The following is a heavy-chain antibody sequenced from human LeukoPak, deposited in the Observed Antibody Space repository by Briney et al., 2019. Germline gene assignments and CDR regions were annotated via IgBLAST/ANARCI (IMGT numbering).Heavy chain of an antibody. CDR2: INHSGST. Sequence: SETLSLTCTVSGGSISSSSYYWGWIRQPPGKGLEWIGEINHSGSTNHNPSLKSRVTISVDTSKNQFSLKLSSVTAADTAVYYCARGGNRAPFDYWGQGTLVSVSS. CDR3: ARGGNRAPFDY. CDR1: GGSISSSSYY. J-gene: IGHJ4*02. V-gene: IGHV4-39*07. D-gene: IGHD4-23*01.